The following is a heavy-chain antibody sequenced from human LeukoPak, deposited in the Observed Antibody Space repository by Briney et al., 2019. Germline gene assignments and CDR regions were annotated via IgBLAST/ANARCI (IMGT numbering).Heavy chain of an antibody. J-gene: IGHJ4*02. V-gene: IGHV1-69*04. CDR2: IIPILGIA. CDR1: GYTFTSYA. CDR3: ARDSGQQLVLDDY. D-gene: IGHD6-13*01. Sequence: SSVKVSCKASGYTFTSYAISWVRQAPGQGLEWMGRIIPILGIANYAQKFQGRVTITADKSTSTAYMELSSLRSEDTAVYYCARDSGQQLVLDDYWGQGTLVTVSS.